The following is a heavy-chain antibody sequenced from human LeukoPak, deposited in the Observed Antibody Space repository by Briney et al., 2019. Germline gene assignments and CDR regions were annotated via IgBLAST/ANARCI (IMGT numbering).Heavy chain of an antibody. Sequence: SETLSLTCAVSGGSISSSNWWSWVRQPPGKGLEWIGEIYHSGSTYYNPSLKSRVTISVDTSKNQFSLKLTSVTAADTAVYYCASYTDAFDIWGQGTMVTVSS. D-gene: IGHD3-16*01. CDR2: IYHSGST. J-gene: IGHJ3*02. CDR1: GGSISSSNW. V-gene: IGHV4-4*02. CDR3: ASYTDAFDI.